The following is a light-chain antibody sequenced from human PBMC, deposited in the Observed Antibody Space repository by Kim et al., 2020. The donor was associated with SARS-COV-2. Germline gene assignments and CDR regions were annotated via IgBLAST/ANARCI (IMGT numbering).Light chain of an antibody. J-gene: IGLJ3*02. CDR3: QTWASGIEV. Sequence: QPVLTQSPSASASLGASVKLTCTLSSGHSSYAIAWHQQQPEKGPRYLMYLNSDGSHTKGDGIPDRFSGSSSGAERYLSISSLQSEDEADYYCQTWASGIEVFGGGTQLTVL. V-gene: IGLV4-69*01. CDR1: SGHSSYA. CDR2: LNSDGSH.